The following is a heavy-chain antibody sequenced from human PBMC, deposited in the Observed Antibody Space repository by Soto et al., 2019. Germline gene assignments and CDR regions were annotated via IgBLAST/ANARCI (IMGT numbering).Heavy chain of an antibody. Sequence: SETLSLTCTVSGGSISSSSYYWGWIRQPPGKGLEWIGSIYYSGSTYYNPSLKSRVTISVDTSKNQFSLKLSSVTAADTAVYYCASFSSSGYDFSLNYYYYGMDVWGQGTTVTVSS. V-gene: IGHV4-39*01. CDR1: GGSISSSSYY. CDR3: ASFSSSGYDFSLNYYYYGMDV. D-gene: IGHD5-12*01. J-gene: IGHJ6*02. CDR2: IYYSGST.